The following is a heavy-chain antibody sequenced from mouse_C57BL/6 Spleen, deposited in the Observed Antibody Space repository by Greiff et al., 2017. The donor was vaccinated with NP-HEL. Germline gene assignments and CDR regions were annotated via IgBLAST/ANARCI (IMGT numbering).Heavy chain of an antibody. J-gene: IGHJ4*01. CDR2: ISSGGDYI. CDR1: GFTFSSYA. V-gene: IGHV5-9-1*02. D-gene: IGHD2-4*01. Sequence: DVMLVESGEGLVKPGGSLKLSCAASGFTFSSYAMSWVRQTPEKRLEWVAYISSGGDYIYYADTVKGRFTISRDNARNTLYLQMSSLKSEDTAMYYCTRGNYDYENYAMDYWGQGTSVTVSS. CDR3: TRGNYDYENYAMDY.